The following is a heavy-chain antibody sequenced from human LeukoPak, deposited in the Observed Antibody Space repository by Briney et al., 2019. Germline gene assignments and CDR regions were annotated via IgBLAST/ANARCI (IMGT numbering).Heavy chain of an antibody. CDR2: IKSKTDVGTT. D-gene: IGHD3-10*01. Sequence: GGSLRLSCAASGFTFSDAWMYWVRQAPGKGLEWVGHIKSKTDVGTTDYAAPVKGRFTISRDDSKNTLSQQMNSLTTEDTAVYYCATLLRGYWGQGTLVTVSS. CDR1: GFTFSDAW. V-gene: IGHV3-15*01. CDR3: ATLLRGY. J-gene: IGHJ4*02.